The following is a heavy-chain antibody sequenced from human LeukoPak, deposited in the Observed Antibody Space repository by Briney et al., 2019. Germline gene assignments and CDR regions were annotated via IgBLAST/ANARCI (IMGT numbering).Heavy chain of an antibody. CDR1: GGSISGYY. CDR2: IYYSGST. CDR3: ARDSVVVSWYYGMDV. J-gene: IGHJ6*02. V-gene: IGHV4-59*01. D-gene: IGHD3-22*01. Sequence: PSETLSLTCTVSGGSISGYYWSWIRQPPGKGLEWIGYIYYSGSTNYNPSLKSRVTISVDTSKNQFSLKLSSVTAADTAVYYCARDSVVVSWYYGMDVWGQGTTVTVSS.